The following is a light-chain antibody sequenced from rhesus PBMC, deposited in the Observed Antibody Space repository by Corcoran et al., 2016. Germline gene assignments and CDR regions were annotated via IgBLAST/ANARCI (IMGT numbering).Light chain of an antibody. J-gene: IGKJ3*01. CDR1: QSLSRS. V-gene: IGKV3-31*02. Sequence: DIVLTQSPATLSLSPGETATISCRPSQSLSRSLAWYPPKPGQAPRLLIYGASGRATGVPDRLSGSGSGTDFTLTISSLEPEDFAVYYCQETTNLFTFGPGTKLDIK. CDR2: GAS. CDR3: QETTNLFT.